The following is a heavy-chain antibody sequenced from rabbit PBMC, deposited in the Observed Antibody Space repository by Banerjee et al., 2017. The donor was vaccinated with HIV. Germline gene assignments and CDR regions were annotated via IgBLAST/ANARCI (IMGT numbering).Heavy chain of an antibody. Sequence: QSLEEAGGDLVKPGASLTLTCTASGFSFSSSYLICWVRQAPGKGLECIASFNAGSSDCTYYGSWAKGRFPIHKTSSTTVTLQLPSLAAAYSATYFCARDGDDGGDFYFNLWGQGTLVP. J-gene: IGHJ4*01. D-gene: IGHD2-1*01. CDR3: ARDGDDGGDFYFNL. V-gene: IGHV1S40*01. CDR2: FNAGSSDCT. CDR1: GFSFSSSYL.